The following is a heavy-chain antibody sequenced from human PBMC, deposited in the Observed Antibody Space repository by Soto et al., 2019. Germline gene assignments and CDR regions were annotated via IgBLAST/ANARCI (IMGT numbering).Heavy chain of an antibody. CDR2: ISYDGSNK. D-gene: IGHD2-2*01. CDR1: GFTFSSYA. V-gene: IGHV3-30-3*01. CDR3: ARERPPAAISDYYYGMDV. Sequence: GGSLGLSCAASGFTFSSYAMHWVRQAPGKGLEWVAVISYDGSNKYYADSVKGRFTISRDNSKNTLYLQMNSLRAEDTAVYYCARERPPAAISDYYYGMDVWGQGTTVTVSS. J-gene: IGHJ6*02.